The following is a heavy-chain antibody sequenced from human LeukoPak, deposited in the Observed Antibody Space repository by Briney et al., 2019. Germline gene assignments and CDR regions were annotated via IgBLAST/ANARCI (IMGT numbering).Heavy chain of an antibody. CDR3: ARGQNSGSSPIDY. CDR2: INHSGST. Sequence: SETLSLTCAVYGGSFSGYYWSWIRQPPGKGLEWIGEINHSGSTNYNPSLKSRVTISVDTSKNQFSLKLSSVTAADTAVYYCARGQNSGSSPIDYWGQGTLVTVSS. CDR1: GGSFSGYY. J-gene: IGHJ4*02. D-gene: IGHD1-26*01. V-gene: IGHV4-34*01.